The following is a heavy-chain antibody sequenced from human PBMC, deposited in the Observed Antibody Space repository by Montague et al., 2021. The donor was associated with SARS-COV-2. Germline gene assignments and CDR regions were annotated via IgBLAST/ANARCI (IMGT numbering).Heavy chain of an antibody. V-gene: IGHV4-30-2*04. J-gene: IGHJ6*02. D-gene: IGHD4-11*01. CDR2: IYHSGST. CDR3: AVNSNYYYYYYGMDV. Sequence: IYHSGSTYYNPSLKSRVTISVDTSKNQFSLKLSSVTAADTAVYYCAVNSNYYYYYYGMDVWGQGNTV.